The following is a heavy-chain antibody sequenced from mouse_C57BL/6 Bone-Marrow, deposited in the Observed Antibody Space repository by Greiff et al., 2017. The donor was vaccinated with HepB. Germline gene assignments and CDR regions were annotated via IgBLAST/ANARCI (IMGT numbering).Heavy chain of an antibody. CDR2: INPYNGGT. CDR1: GYTFTDYY. V-gene: IGHV1-19*01. CDR3: ARRTITTVVDY. D-gene: IGHD1-1*01. J-gene: IGHJ2*01. Sequence: VQLKESGPVLVKPGASVKMSCKASGYTFTDYYMNWVKQSHGKSLEWIGVINPYNGGTSYNQKFKGKATLTVDKSSSTAYMELNSLTSEDSAVYYCARRTITTVVDYWGQGTTLTVSS.